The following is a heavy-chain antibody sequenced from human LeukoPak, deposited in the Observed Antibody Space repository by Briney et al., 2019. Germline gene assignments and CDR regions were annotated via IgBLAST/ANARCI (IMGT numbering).Heavy chain of an antibody. V-gene: IGHV4-34*01. D-gene: IGHD2-21*01. CDR2: INHSGST. CDR3: ARGAHIDY. CDR1: GGSFSGFY. J-gene: IGHJ4*02. Sequence: SETLSLTCAVYGGSFSGFYWGWIRQPPGKGLEWIGEINHSGSTNYNPSLKSRVTISVDTSKNQFSLKLSSVTAADTAVYYCARGAHIDYWGQGTLVTVSS.